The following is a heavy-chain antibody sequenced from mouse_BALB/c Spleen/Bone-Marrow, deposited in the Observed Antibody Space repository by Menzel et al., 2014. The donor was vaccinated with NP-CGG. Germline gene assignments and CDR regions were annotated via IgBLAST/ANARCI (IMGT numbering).Heavy chain of an antibody. CDR3: ARPYYGYDGWYFDV. J-gene: IGHJ1*01. CDR2: IRNKANGYTT. CDR1: GFTFTDYY. Sequence: EVQLQQSGGGLVQPGGSLRLSCATSGFTFTDYYMSWVRQPPGKALEWLGFIRNKANGYTTEYSASVKGRFTISRDNSQSILYLQMNTLRAEDSATYYCARPYYGYDGWYFDVWGAGTTVTVSS. V-gene: IGHV7-3*02. D-gene: IGHD2-14*01.